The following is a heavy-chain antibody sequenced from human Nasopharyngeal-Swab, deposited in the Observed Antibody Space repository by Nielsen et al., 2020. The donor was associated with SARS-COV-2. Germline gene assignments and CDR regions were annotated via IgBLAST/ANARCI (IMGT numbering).Heavy chain of an antibody. D-gene: IGHD3-3*01. V-gene: IGHV3-74*01. CDR1: GFTLSNYW. Sequence: GESLKISCAASGFTLSNYWIHWVSQTPGKGLLWVSRINTDASRTSYADSVKGRFTISRDNAKNTVYLQMNSLRAEDTAVYYCAEIFTSLLDDDFDVWGQGTMVTVSS. J-gene: IGHJ3*01. CDR3: AEIFTSLLDDDFDV. CDR2: INTDASRT.